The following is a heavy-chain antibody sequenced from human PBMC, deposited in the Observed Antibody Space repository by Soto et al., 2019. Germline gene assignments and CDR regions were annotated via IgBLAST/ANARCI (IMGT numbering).Heavy chain of an antibody. CDR1: GYTFTSYG. V-gene: IGHV1-18*01. CDR2: ISAYNGNT. D-gene: IGHD3-3*01. CDR3: AGSEDFWGGFSGLDY. Sequence: ASVKVSCKASGYTFTSYGISWVRQAPGQGLEWMGWISAYNGNTNYAQKLQGRVTMTTDTSTSTAYMELRSLRSDDTAVYYCAGSEDFWGGFSGLDYRVKGTPVPVS. J-gene: IGHJ4*02.